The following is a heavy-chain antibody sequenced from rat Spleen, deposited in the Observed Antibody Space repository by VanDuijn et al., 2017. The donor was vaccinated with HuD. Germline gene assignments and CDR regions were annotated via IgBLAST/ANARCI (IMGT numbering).Heavy chain of an antibody. J-gene: IGHJ2*01. CDR2: ISPSGVT. V-gene: IGHV5-25*01. D-gene: IGHD1-6*01. CDR1: GFTFSNCD. CDR3: ARRHYGYTDYFDY. Sequence: EVQLVESGGGLVQPGRSMKLSCVASGFTFSNCDMAWVRQAPKKGLEWVASISPSGVTYYRDSVKGRFTVSRENAKSTLYLLMDSLRSEDTATYYCARRHYGYTDYFDYWGQGVMVTVSS.